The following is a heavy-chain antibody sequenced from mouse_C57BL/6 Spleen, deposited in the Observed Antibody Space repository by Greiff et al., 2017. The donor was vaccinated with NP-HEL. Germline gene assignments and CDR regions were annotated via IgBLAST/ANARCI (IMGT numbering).Heavy chain of an antibody. CDR2: IYPGDGDT. CDR1: GYAFSSYW. Sequence: LKQSGASVKISCKASGYAFSSYWMNWVKQRPGKGLEWIGQIYPGDGDTNYNGKFKGKATLTADKSSSTAYMQLSSLTSEDSAVYFCARGGVVGGYFDYWGQGTTLTVSS. D-gene: IGHD1-1*01. J-gene: IGHJ2*01. CDR3: ARGGVVGGYFDY. V-gene: IGHV1-80*01.